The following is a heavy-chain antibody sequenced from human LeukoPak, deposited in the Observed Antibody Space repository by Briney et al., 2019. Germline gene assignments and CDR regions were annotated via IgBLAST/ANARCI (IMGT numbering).Heavy chain of an antibody. CDR2: IYHYGTT. V-gene: IGHV4-4*02. CDR1: GGSISSNNW. D-gene: IGHD1-26*01. Sequence: ASETPSLTCAVSGGSISSNNWWTWVRQAPGKGLEWIGEIYHYGTTNYNPSLKGRVTISVDKSKNQFSLKFNSVTAADTAVYYCARGPSLGAHLDYWGQGTLVTVSS. CDR3: ARGPSLGAHLDY. J-gene: IGHJ4*02.